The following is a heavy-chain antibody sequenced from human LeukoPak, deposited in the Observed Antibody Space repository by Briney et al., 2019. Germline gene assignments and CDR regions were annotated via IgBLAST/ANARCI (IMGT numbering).Heavy chain of an antibody. V-gene: IGHV3-23*01. Sequence: GGSLRLSCAASGITFSSYAMSWVRQAPGKGLEWVSSITGSGSSTYYADAVKGRFTISRDNSKNTLDLQMDSLRAEDTAVYYCAKRTTSAWSTDAFDIWGQGTKVTVSS. CDR1: GITFSSYA. D-gene: IGHD6-19*01. J-gene: IGHJ3*02. CDR3: AKRTTSAWSTDAFDI. CDR2: ITGSGSST.